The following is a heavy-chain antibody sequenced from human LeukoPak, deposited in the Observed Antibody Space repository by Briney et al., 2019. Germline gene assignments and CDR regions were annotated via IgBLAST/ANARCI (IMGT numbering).Heavy chain of an antibody. Sequence: ASVKVSCKASGYTFTGYYMHWVRQGPGQGLEWMGWINPNSGGTNYAQKFQGRVTMTRDTSISTAYMELSRLRSDDTAVYYCAVERGDSSGYYLGLFDYWCQGTLVTVSS. D-gene: IGHD3-22*01. CDR1: GYTFTGYY. J-gene: IGHJ4*02. CDR3: AVERGDSSGYYLGLFDY. V-gene: IGHV1-2*02. CDR2: INPNSGGT.